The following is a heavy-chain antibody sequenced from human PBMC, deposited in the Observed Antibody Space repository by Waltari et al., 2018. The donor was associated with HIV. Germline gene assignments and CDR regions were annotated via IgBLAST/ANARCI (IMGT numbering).Heavy chain of an antibody. CDR3: ARDGSSYYGLDY. J-gene: IGHJ4*02. CDR2: ISSSGSTI. Sequence: EVPVVESGGGLVQHGGSLRLSCAALGFTFSTDEMTWVRQAPGKGLEWVSYISSSGSTIYYADSVKGRFTISRDNAKNSLYLQMNSLRAEDTAVYFCARDGSSYYGLDYWGRGTLVTVSS. V-gene: IGHV3-48*03. D-gene: IGHD1-26*01. CDR1: GFTFSTDE.